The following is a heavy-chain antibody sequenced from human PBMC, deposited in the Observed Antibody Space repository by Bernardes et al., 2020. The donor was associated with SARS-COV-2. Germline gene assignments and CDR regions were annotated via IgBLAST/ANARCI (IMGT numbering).Heavy chain of an antibody. V-gene: IGHV3-21*01. D-gene: IGHD4-17*01. J-gene: IGHJ6*02. CDR1: GFTFSSYS. CDR3: ASHYGDYLRYYYYGMDV. CDR2: ISSSSSYI. Sequence: VGSLSLSCAASGFTFSSYSMNWVRQAPGKGLEWVSSISSSSSYIYYADSVKGRFTISRDNAKNSLYLQMNSLRAEDTAVYYCASHYGDYLRYYYYGMDVWGQGTTVTVSS.